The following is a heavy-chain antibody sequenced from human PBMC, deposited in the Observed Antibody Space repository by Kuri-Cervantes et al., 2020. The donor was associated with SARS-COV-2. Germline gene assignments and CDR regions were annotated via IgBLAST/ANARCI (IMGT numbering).Heavy chain of an antibody. CDR1: GFTFSSYA. V-gene: IGHV3-30-3*01. CDR3: AIDPSQPLRFLEWVSPLFDY. CDR2: ISYDGSNK. Sequence: GGSLRLSCAASGFTFSSYAMHWVRQAPGKGLEWVAVISYDGSNKYYADSEKGRFTISRDNSKNTLYLQMNSLRAEDTAVYYCAIDPSQPLRFLEWVSPLFDYWGQGTLVTVSS. D-gene: IGHD3-3*01. J-gene: IGHJ4*02.